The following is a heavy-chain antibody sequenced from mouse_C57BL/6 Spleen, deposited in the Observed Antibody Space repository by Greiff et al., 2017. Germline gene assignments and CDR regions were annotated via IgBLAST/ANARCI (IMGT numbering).Heavy chain of an antibody. CDR1: GFSLTSYG. V-gene: IGHV2-2*01. J-gene: IGHJ2*01. D-gene: IGHD1-1*02. CDR3: ASHYYGGGPLDY. CDR2: ICSGGST. Sequence: QVQLQQSGPGLVQPSQSLSITCTASGFSLTSYGVHWVRQSPGKGLEWLGVICSGGSTDYNAAFISRLSISEDNSKSQVFFKMNSLQADDTAIYYCASHYYGGGPLDYWGQGTTLTVSS.